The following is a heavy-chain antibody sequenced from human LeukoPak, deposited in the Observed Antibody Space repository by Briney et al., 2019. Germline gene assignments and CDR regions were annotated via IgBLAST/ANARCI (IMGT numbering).Heavy chain of an antibody. CDR3: ARARTGKWFDP. CDR2: ISAYNGNT. Sequence: GASVKLSCKASSYTFTSYGISWVRQAPGQGLEWMGWISAYNGNTNYAQTLQGRVTMTTDTSTSTAYMELRSLRSDDTAVYYCARARTGKWFDPWGQGTLVTVSS. V-gene: IGHV1-18*01. J-gene: IGHJ5*02. D-gene: IGHD1-1*01. CDR1: SYTFTSYG.